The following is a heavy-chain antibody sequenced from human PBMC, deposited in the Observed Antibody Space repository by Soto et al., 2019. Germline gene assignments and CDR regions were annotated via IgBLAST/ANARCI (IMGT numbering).Heavy chain of an antibody. D-gene: IGHD6-6*01. CDR2: ISYDGSNK. CDR3: ARAPSQSIYYGMDV. J-gene: IGHJ6*02. CDR1: GFTFSSYA. Sequence: LRLSCAASGFTFSSYAMHWVRQAPGKGLEWVAVISYDGSNKYYADSVKGRFTISRDNSKNTLYLQMNSLRAEDTAVYYCARAPSQSIYYGMDVWGQGTTVTVSS. V-gene: IGHV3-30-3*01.